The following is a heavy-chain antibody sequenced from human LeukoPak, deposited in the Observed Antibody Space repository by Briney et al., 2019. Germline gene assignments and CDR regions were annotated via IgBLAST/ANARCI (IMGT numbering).Heavy chain of an antibody. CDR2: ISSSGSTI. Sequence: GGSLRLSCAASGFTFSSYEMNWVRQAPGKGLEGVSYISSSGSTIYYADSVKGRFTISRDNAKNSLYQQMNSLRAEDTAVYYCARDPYYYDSSGYYPFDYWGQGTLVTVSS. CDR3: ARDPYYYDSSGYYPFDY. CDR1: GFTFSSYE. V-gene: IGHV3-48*03. D-gene: IGHD3-22*01. J-gene: IGHJ4*02.